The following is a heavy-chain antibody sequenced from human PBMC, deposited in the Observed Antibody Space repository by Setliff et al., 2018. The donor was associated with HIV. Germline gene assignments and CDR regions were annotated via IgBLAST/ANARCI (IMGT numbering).Heavy chain of an antibody. Sequence: GGSLRLSCAVSGFIFNTYSMNWVRQAPGKGLEWVSYIGGSGSAIYYADSVKGRFTISRDNSKNTLYLLMNGLRVEDTAVYYCAKDGISGGAYPPYYFDYWGQGTLVTVSS. CDR3: AKDGISGGAYPPYYFDY. V-gene: IGHV3-48*01. J-gene: IGHJ4*02. CDR2: IGGSGSAI. D-gene: IGHD2-15*01. CDR1: GFIFNTYS.